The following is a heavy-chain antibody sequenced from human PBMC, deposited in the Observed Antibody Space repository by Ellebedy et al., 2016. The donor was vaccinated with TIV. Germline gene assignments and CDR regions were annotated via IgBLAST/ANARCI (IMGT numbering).Heavy chain of an antibody. CDR2: IYPGDSDT. J-gene: IGHJ4*02. CDR1: GYIFSNYW. Sequence: GESLKISCKGSGYIFSNYWIAWVRQMPGKGLEWMGIIYPGDSDTRYSPSFQDQVTISVDKSISTAYLQWSGLRASDTAMYFWASQKRGGHYYFDSWGQGTLVTVSS. CDR3: ASQKRGGHYYFDS. D-gene: IGHD3-16*01. V-gene: IGHV5-51*01.